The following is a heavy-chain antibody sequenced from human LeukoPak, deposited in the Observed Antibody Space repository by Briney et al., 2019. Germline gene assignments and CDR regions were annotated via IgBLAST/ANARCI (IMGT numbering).Heavy chain of an antibody. Sequence: ASVKLSCKASGYTFTSYGISWVRQAPGQGLEWMGLISAYNGNTNYAQKLQGRVTMTTDTSTSTAYMELRSLRSDDTAVYYCERDRYYYDSTLGYWGQGTLVTVSS. CDR2: ISAYNGNT. CDR1: GYTFTSYG. V-gene: IGHV1-18*01. CDR3: ERDRYYYDSTLGY. D-gene: IGHD3-22*01. J-gene: IGHJ4*02.